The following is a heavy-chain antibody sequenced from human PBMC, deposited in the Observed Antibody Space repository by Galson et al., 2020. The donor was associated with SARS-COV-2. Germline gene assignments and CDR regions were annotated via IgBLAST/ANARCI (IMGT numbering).Heavy chain of an antibody. CDR2: ISYEGSIK. CDR3: AKRKELFWLGELNQGLDV. D-gene: IGHD3-10*01. J-gene: IGHJ6*02. V-gene: IGHV3-30*18. CDR1: GFTFTNYA. Sequence: SLRLSCAASGFTFTNYAMHWVRQAPGKGLEWVALISYEGSIKYYADSVKGRFTISRDSSKNTLYLQMNSLSAGDTAVYYCAKRKELFWLGELNQGLDVWGQGTTVTVS.